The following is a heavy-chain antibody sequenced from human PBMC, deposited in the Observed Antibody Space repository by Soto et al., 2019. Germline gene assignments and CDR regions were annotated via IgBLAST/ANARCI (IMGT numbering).Heavy chain of an antibody. CDR3: ARDRGGGYSYGYYYYYGMDV. D-gene: IGHD5-18*01. Sequence: ASVKVYCKASGYTFTSYGISWVRQAPGQGLEWMGWISAYNGNTNYAQKLQGRVTMTTDTSTSTAYMELRSLRSDDTAVYYCARDRGGGYSYGYYYYYGMDVWGQGTTVTVSS. J-gene: IGHJ6*02. V-gene: IGHV1-18*04. CDR2: ISAYNGNT. CDR1: GYTFTSYG.